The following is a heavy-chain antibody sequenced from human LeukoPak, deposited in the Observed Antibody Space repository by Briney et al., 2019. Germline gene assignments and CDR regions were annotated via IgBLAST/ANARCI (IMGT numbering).Heavy chain of an antibody. CDR1: GGPIHNNGYA. CDR3: ARDRGGIAAAGEYYYYGMDV. D-gene: IGHD6-13*01. V-gene: IGHV4-39*07. Sequence: SETLSLTCTVSGGPIHNNGYAWGWIRQTPGKGLEWIGSIFYSKSTYYNPSLKSRVTISVDTSKNQFSLKLSSVTAADTAVYYCARDRGGIAAAGEYYYYGMDVWGQGTTVTVSS. J-gene: IGHJ6*02. CDR2: IFYSKST.